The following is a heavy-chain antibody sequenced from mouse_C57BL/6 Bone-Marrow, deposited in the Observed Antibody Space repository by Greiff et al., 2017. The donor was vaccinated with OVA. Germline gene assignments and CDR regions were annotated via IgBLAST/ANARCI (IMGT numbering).Heavy chain of an antibody. Sequence: EVQLPQSGAELVRPGASVKLSCTASGFNIKDDYMHWVKQRPEQGLEWIGWIDPETGDTEYASKFQGKATITADTSSNTAYLQLSSLTSEDTAVYYCTTKGYFFWGQGTTLTVSS. J-gene: IGHJ2*01. CDR1: GFNIKDDY. CDR3: TTKGYFF. D-gene: IGHD2-14*01. V-gene: IGHV14-4*01. CDR2: IDPETGDT.